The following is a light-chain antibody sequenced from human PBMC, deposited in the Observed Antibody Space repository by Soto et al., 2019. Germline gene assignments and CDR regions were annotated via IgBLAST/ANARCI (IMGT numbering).Light chain of an antibody. Sequence: EIVLTQSPGTLSLSPGERATLSCRASQNVGRNYVAWYQQKPGQAPRLLIFAASGRVTGIPDRFSGSGSGTDFTLIISRLEPEDFAVYYCQQYGSSPSITFGQGPRLEIK. CDR3: QQYGSSPSIT. CDR2: AAS. J-gene: IGKJ5*01. CDR1: QNVGRNY. V-gene: IGKV3-20*01.